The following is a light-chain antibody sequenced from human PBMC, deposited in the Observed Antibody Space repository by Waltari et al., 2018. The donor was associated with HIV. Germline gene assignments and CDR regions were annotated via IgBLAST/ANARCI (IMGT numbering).Light chain of an antibody. Sequence: QIPHSPSPFSASVADRFTITCRASQDIANWLAWYQQKSGKAPKLLIYKTYILEYGVPSRFSGSASGTGFTLTIDSLQPDDFATYYCQQYSSDFYTFGQGTKLEIK. CDR2: KTY. CDR1: QDIANW. V-gene: IGKV1-5*03. J-gene: IGKJ2*01. CDR3: QQYSSDFYT.